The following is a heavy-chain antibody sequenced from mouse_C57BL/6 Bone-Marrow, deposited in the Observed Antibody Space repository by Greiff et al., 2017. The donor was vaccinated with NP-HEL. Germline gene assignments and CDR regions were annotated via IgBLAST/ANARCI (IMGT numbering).Heavy chain of an antibody. J-gene: IGHJ1*03. CDR2: IDPETGGT. CDR1: GYTFTDYE. V-gene: IGHV1-15*01. CDR3: TRRGLFDV. Sequence: VKLMESGAELVRPGASVTLSCKASGYTFTDYEMHWVKQTPVHGLEWIGAIDPETGGTAYNQKFKGKAILTADKSSSTAYMELRSLTSEDSAVYYCTRRGLFDVWGTGTTVTVSS.